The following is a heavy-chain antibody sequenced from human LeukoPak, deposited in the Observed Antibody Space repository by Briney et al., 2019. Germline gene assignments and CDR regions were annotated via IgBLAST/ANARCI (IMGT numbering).Heavy chain of an antibody. CDR2: INGDGSWT. V-gene: IGHV3-74*01. CDR3: VSFYETY. CDR1: GNYW. J-gene: IGHJ4*02. Sequence: GGSLRLSCAASGNYWMHWVRQAPGKGLVWVSHINGDGSWTTYADSVKGRFTISKDNAKNTVYLQMNNLRAEDTAVYYCVSFYETYWGRGTLVTVS. D-gene: IGHD2-2*01.